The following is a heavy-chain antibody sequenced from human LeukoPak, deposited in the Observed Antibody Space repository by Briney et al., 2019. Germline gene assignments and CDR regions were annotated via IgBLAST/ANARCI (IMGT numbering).Heavy chain of an antibody. Sequence: LAGGSLRLSCAASGFTFSSYWMHGVRQAPGKGLVWVSRINSGGSSTSYADSVKGRFTISRDNAKNTLYLQMNSLRAEDTAVYYCARGVAGYCTNGVCYPLDYWGQGTLVTVSS. J-gene: IGHJ4*02. CDR3: ARGVAGYCTNGVCYPLDY. D-gene: IGHD2-8*01. V-gene: IGHV3-74*01. CDR2: INSGGSST. CDR1: GFTFSSYW.